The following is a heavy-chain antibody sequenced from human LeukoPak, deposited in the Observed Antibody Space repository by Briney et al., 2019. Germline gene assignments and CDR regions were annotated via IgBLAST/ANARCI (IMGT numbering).Heavy chain of an antibody. V-gene: IGHV3-21*01. CDR3: AREKDEGFDY. J-gene: IGHJ4*02. CDR1: GFTFSTYP. CDR2: IGGSSSSI. Sequence: SGGSLRLSCAASGFTFSTYPMNWVRQAPGKGLEWVSSIGGSSSSIYYADPVKGRFTISRDNARNSLYLQMNSLRAEDTAIYYCAREKDEGFDYWGQGTLVTVSS.